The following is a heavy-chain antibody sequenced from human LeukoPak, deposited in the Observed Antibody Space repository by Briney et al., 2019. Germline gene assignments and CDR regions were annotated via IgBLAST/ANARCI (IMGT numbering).Heavy chain of an antibody. J-gene: IGHJ4*02. V-gene: IGHV1-18*01. CDR3: ARDRSLKQLRY. Sequence: EASVKVSCKTSGYTFTSYGISWVRQAPGQGLEWMGWINTYNGNTKEAQKLQGRVTMTTDTSTRTAYMELRSLRSDDTAVYYCARDRSLKQLRYWGQGTLVTVSS. CDR2: INTYNGNT. D-gene: IGHD6-13*01. CDR1: GYTFTSYG.